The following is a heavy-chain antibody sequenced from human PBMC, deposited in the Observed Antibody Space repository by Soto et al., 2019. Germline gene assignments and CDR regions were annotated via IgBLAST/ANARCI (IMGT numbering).Heavy chain of an antibody. J-gene: IGHJ4*02. CDR1: GYTLTSYD. CDR3: ARDDYYDSSGYAL. Sequence: ASVKVSCKASGYTLTSYDINWVRQATGQGLEWMGWMNPNSGNTGYAQKFQGRVTMTRDTSTSTAYMELSSLRSEDTAVYYCARDDYYDSSGYALWGQGTLVTVSS. CDR2: MNPNSGNT. V-gene: IGHV1-8*01. D-gene: IGHD3-22*01.